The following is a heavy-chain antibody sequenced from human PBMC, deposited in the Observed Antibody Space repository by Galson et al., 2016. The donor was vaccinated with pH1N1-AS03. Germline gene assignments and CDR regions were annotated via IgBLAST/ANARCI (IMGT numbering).Heavy chain of an antibody. J-gene: IGHJ6*03. D-gene: IGHD6-25*01. Sequence: SLRLSCAASGFTFSSYWMGWVRQAPGKGLEWVANIKEDGSEKYYVDSVKGRFTISRDNGKNSLNLQMNSLRAEDTAVYFCARAGIAASYFHYYYLDVWGKGATVTVSS. CDR2: IKEDGSEK. CDR1: GFTFSSYW. CDR3: ARAGIAASYFHYYYLDV. V-gene: IGHV3-7*04.